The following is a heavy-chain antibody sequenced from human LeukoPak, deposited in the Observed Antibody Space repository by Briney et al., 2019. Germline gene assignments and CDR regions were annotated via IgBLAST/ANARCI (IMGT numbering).Heavy chain of an antibody. Sequence: PGGSVRLSCATSGFSFSSHDMNWVRQAPGQGLEWVSSINGSSKSIDYADSLKGRFAISRDNARNSLLLQMNSLRVEDTGVYYCVREGSGSTHYMDVWGKGTTVTVSS. J-gene: IGHJ6*03. D-gene: IGHD3-10*01. CDR3: VREGSGSTHYMDV. CDR1: GFSFSSHD. CDR2: INGSSKSI. V-gene: IGHV3-21*06.